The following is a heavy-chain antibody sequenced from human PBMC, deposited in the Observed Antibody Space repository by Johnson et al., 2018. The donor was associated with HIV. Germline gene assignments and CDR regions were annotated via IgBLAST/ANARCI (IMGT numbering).Heavy chain of an antibody. CDR1: GFTFDDYG. D-gene: IGHD2-21*01. J-gene: IGHJ3*02. CDR3: ASQYCGGDCYAFDI. CDR2: ISSSGSTI. Sequence: VQLVESGGGVVRPGGSLRLSCAASGFTFDDYGLSWVRLAPGKGLEWVSYISSSGSTIYYADSVKGRFTISRDNAKNSLYMQMNSLRAEDTAVYYCASQYCGGDCYAFDIWGQGTMVTVTS. V-gene: IGHV3-48*04.